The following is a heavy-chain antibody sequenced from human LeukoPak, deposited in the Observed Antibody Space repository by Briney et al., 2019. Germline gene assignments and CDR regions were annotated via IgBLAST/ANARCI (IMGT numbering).Heavy chain of an antibody. Sequence: GGSLRLSCAASGFTFSSYGMHWVRQAPGKGLEWVAVIWYDGSNKYYADSVKGRFTISRDNSKNTLYLQMNSLRAEDTAVYYCAKGWIQLHFDYWGQGTLVTVSS. V-gene: IGHV3-33*06. CDR2: IWYDGSNK. J-gene: IGHJ4*02. CDR3: AKGWIQLHFDY. D-gene: IGHD5-18*01. CDR1: GFTFSSYG.